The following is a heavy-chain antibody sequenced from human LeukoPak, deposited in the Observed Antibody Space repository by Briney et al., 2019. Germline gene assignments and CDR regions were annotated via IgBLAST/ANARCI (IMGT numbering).Heavy chain of an antibody. CDR2: ISYDGSNK. CDR3: AKSGDIVVVVAAPDY. D-gene: IGHD2-15*01. CDR1: GFTFGSYG. V-gene: IGHV3-30*18. Sequence: GRSLRLSCAASGFTFGSYGLHWVRQAPGKGLGWVAVISYDGSNKYYADSVKGRFTISRDNSKNTLYLQMNSLRAEDTAVYYCAKSGDIVVVVAAPDYWGQGTLVTVSS. J-gene: IGHJ4*02.